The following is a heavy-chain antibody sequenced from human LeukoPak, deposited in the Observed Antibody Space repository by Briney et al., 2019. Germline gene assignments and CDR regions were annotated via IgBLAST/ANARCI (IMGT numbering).Heavy chain of an antibody. CDR2: INSDGSST. J-gene: IGHJ4*02. Sequence: PGGSLRLSCAASGFTFSSYWMHWVRQAPGKGLVWVSRINSDGSSTSYADSVKGRFTISRDNAKNTLYLQMNSLRAEDTAVYYCARECYDSSGYYYGDWGKGTLVTVSS. D-gene: IGHD3-22*01. CDR3: ARECYDSSGYYYGD. V-gene: IGHV3-74*01. CDR1: GFTFSSYW.